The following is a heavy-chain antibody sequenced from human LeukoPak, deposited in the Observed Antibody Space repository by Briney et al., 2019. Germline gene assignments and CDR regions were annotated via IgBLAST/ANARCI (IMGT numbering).Heavy chain of an antibody. CDR1: DGSISSYY. CDR2: IYYSGNI. Sequence: SETLSLTCSISDGSISSYYWSWIRQPPGKGLEWIGYIYYSGNIIYNTSLKSRVSISVDTSKNQFSLKLTSVTAADTAVYYCARHSHPPRPRAVAGTYFDYWGRGTLVTVSS. CDR3: ARHSHPPRPRAVAGTYFDY. D-gene: IGHD6-19*01. V-gene: IGHV4-59*08. J-gene: IGHJ4*02.